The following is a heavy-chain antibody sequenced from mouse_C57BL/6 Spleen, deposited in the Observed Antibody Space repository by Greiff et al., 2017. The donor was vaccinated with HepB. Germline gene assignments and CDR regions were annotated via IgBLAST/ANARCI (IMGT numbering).Heavy chain of an antibody. D-gene: IGHD1-1*01. CDR3: ARSASRYYYGSSPVDFDY. J-gene: IGHJ2*01. CDR2: IDPSDSYT. CDR1: GYTFTSYW. V-gene: IGHV1-69*01. Sequence: VQLQQSGAELVMPGASVKLSCKASGYTFTSYWMHWVKQRPGQGLEWIGEIDPSDSYTNYNQKFKGKSTLTVDKSSSTAYMQLSSLTSEDSAVYYCARSASRYYYGSSPVDFDYWGQGTTLTVSS.